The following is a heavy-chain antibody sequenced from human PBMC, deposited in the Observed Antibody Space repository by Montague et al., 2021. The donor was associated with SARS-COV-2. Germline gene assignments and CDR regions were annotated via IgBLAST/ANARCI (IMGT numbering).Heavy chain of an antibody. CDR3: ARGTRVVGITPGFRY. V-gene: IGHV4-34*01. D-gene: IGHD3-22*01. Sequence: SETLSLTCAVYRGSFHIFSWGWIRQSPGKGLEWIGEIDHSGNTEYNPSLESRVTVSVVTSKNQFSLNLTSVTAADTAMYYCARGTRVVGITPGFRYWGQGTLVAVSS. CDR1: RGSFHIFS. CDR2: IDHSGNT. J-gene: IGHJ4*02.